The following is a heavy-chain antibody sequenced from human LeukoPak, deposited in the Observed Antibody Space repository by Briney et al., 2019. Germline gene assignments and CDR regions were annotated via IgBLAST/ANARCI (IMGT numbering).Heavy chain of an antibody. CDR1: DYTFTNYG. Sequence: GASVKVSCKASDYTFTNYGISWVRQAPGQGLEWMGWISAYNGNTNQAQKLQGRVTMTTDTSTRTAYMELRSLRSDDTAVYYCARGYYDSSGYYYVFAYWGQGTLVTVSS. D-gene: IGHD3-22*01. J-gene: IGHJ4*02. CDR2: ISAYNGNT. V-gene: IGHV1-18*01. CDR3: ARGYYDSSGYYYVFAY.